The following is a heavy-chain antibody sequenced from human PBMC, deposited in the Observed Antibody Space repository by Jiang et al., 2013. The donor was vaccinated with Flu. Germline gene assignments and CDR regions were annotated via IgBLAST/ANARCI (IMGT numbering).Heavy chain of an antibody. CDR1: GGSFSGYY. V-gene: IGHV4-34*01. Sequence: LLKPSETLSLTCAVYGGSFSGYYWSWIRQPPGKGLEWIGEINHSGSTNYNPSLKSRVTISVDTSKNQFSLKLSSVTAADTAVYYCVSPTTSDYYDSSNAFDIWGQGTMVTVSS. CDR2: INHSGST. CDR3: VSPTTSDYYDSSNAFDI. J-gene: IGHJ3*02. D-gene: IGHD3-22*01.